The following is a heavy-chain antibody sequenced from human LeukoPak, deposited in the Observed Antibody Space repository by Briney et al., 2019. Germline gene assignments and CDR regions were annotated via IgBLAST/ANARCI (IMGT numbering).Heavy chain of an antibody. V-gene: IGHV3-21*01. Sequence: GGSLRLSCAASGFTFSSYSMNWVRQAPGKGLEWVSSISSSSSYIYYADSVKGRFTISRDNAKNSLYLQMNSLRAEDTAVYYCARGWGQWLATNPFDYWGQGTLVTVSS. D-gene: IGHD6-19*01. CDR3: ARGWGQWLATNPFDY. CDR2: ISSSSSYI. CDR1: GFTFSSYS. J-gene: IGHJ4*02.